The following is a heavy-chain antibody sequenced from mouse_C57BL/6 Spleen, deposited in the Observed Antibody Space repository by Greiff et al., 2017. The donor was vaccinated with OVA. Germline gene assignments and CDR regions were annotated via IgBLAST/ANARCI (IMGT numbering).Heavy chain of an antibody. CDR1: GYTFTDYN. Sequence: SGPELVKPGASVKIPCKASGYTFTDYNMDWVKQSHGKSLEWIGDINPNNGGTIYNQKFKGKATLTVDKSSSTAYMELRSLTSEDTAVYYCARKLLYYYGSSYYFDYWGQGTTLTVSS. J-gene: IGHJ2*01. CDR2: INPNNGGT. V-gene: IGHV1-18*01. D-gene: IGHD1-1*01. CDR3: ARKLLYYYGSSYYFDY.